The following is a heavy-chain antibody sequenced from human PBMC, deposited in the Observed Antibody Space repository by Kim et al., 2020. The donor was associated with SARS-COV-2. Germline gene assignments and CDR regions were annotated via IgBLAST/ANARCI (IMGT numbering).Heavy chain of an antibody. CDR3: AREWGQWELPSYYYYGMDV. Sequence: ASVKVSCKASGYTFTSYGISWVRQAPGQGLEWMGWISAYNGNTNYAQKLQGRVTMTTDTSTSTAYMELRSLRSDDTAVYYCAREWGQWELPSYYYYGMDVWGQGTTVTVSS. D-gene: IGHD1-26*01. J-gene: IGHJ6*02. CDR2: ISAYNGNT. V-gene: IGHV1-18*04. CDR1: GYTFTSYG.